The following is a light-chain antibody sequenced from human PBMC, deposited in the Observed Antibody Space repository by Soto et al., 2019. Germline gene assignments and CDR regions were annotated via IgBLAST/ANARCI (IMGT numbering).Light chain of an antibody. Sequence: QSALTQPRSVSGSPGQSVTISCTGTSSDVGGYNYVSWYQQHPGKAPKLMLYDVSRRPSGVPDRFSGSKSGNTASLTISGLQAEDEADYFCCSYAGSYTDVFAAGTKVTVL. CDR3: CSYAGSYTDV. CDR2: DVS. J-gene: IGLJ1*01. V-gene: IGLV2-11*01. CDR1: SSDVGGYNY.